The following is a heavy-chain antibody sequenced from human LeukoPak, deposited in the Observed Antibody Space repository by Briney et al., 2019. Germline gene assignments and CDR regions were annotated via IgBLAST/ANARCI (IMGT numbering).Heavy chain of an antibody. CDR1: GGSLSSYY. V-gene: IGHV4-59*01. CDR2: IYYSGST. CDR3: ARSGYYDSSGYRDYFDY. Sequence: SETLSLTCTVSGGSLSSYYWSWIRQPPGKGLEWIGYIYYSGSTNYNPSLKSRVTTSVDTSKNQFSLKLSSVTAADTAVYYCARSGYYDSSGYRDYFDYWGQGTLVTVSS. J-gene: IGHJ4*02. D-gene: IGHD3-22*01.